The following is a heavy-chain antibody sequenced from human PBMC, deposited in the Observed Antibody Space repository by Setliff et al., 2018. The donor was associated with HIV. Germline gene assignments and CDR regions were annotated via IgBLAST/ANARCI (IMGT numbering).Heavy chain of an antibody. V-gene: IGHV3-49*04. CDR2: IGSRTYGGTT. Sequence: GGSLRLSCTTSGFTFGDHGVSWVRQAPGKGLEGVGFIGSRTYGGTTEYAASVKGRFTISRDDSKSIAFLQMYSLKTEDTAVYYCSRLRGYSFGLASYYYYYMDVWGKGTTVTVSS. CDR3: SRLRGYSFGLASYYYYYMDV. D-gene: IGHD5-18*01. J-gene: IGHJ6*03. CDR1: GFTFGDHG.